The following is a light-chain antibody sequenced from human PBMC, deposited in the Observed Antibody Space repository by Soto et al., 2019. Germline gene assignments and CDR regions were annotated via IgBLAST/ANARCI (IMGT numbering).Light chain of an antibody. Sequence: QSALTQPRSVSGSPGQSVTMSCTGTSSDVGGYDYVSWYQQHPGKAPKVMIYDVSERPSGVPNRFSGSKSGNTASLTISGLQAEDEGDYYCCSYAGNYIWVFGGGTKLPVL. V-gene: IGLV2-11*01. J-gene: IGLJ3*02. CDR2: DVS. CDR3: CSYAGNYIWV. CDR1: SSDVGGYDY.